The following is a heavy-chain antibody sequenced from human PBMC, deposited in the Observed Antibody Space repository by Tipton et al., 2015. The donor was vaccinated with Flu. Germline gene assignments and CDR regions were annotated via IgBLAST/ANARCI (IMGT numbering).Heavy chain of an antibody. D-gene: IGHD4-11*01. Sequence: GLVKPSETLSLICAVSNYSISSAYYWGWIRQFPGKGLEWIGSISRTGSTNYNPSLRSRVTISIDTSKDQFSLKIQSVTAAEMAVYYCARRDYSNYVSDPKAWFDPWGQGTLVTVSS. CDR2: ISRTGST. J-gene: IGHJ5*02. CDR1: NYSISSAYY. V-gene: IGHV4-38-2*01. CDR3: ARRDYSNYVSDPKAWFDP.